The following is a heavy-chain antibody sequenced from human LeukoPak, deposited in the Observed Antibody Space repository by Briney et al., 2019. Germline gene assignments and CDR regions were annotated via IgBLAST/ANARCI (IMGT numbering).Heavy chain of an antibody. CDR3: ARPISWGSSQYYFDY. CDR2: INAGNGNT. CDR1: GYTFTSYA. Sequence: ASVKVSCKASGYTFTSYAMHWVRQAPGQRLEWMGWINAGNGNTKYSQKFQGRVTMTRDTSTSTVYMELSSLRSEDTAVYYCARPISWGSSQYYFDYWGQGTLVTVSS. V-gene: IGHV1-3*01. D-gene: IGHD7-27*01. J-gene: IGHJ4*02.